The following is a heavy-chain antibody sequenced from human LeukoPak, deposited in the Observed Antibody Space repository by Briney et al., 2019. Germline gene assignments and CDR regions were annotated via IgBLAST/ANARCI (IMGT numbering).Heavy chain of an antibody. V-gene: IGHV1-8*01. CDR2: XXXXXGNT. D-gene: IGHD2-2*01. CDR1: GYTFTSYD. Sequence: ASVKVSCKASGYTFTSYDIXXVRXXXXXXXXXXXXXXXXXGNTGYAQKFQGRVTMTRNTSISTAYMELSSLRSEDTAVYYCARAGCSSTSCYSMAWFDPWGQGTLVTVSS. CDR3: ARAGCSSTSCYSMAWFDP. J-gene: IGHJ5*02.